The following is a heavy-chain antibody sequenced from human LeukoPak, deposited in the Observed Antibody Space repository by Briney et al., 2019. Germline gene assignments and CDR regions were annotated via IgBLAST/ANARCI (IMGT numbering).Heavy chain of an antibody. CDR3: ARQDWLQTPDY. CDR1: GYSFTSYW. D-gene: IGHD3-9*01. V-gene: IGHV5-51*01. Sequence: GGSLNISCKGSGYSFTSYWIGWVPQIPGKGRRWMGIIYPGDSDTRYSPSFQGQVPISADRSISTAYLQWSSLKASDTAMYYCARQDWLQTPDYWGQGTLVTVSS. CDR2: IYPGDSDT. J-gene: IGHJ4*02.